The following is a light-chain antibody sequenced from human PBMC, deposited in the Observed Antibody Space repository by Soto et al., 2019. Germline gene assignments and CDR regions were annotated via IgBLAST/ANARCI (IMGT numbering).Light chain of an antibody. V-gene: IGKV3-11*01. CDR1: QSVSSY. CDR2: DVS. J-gene: IGKJ4*01. CDR3: QQRTNWPLT. Sequence: EIVLTQSPATLSLSPGERATLSCRASQSVSSYLAWYQQKPGQAPRLLIYDVSNRATGVPARFSGSGSGTDFTLTISSLEPEDFAVYYCQQRTNWPLTFGGGTKVEIK.